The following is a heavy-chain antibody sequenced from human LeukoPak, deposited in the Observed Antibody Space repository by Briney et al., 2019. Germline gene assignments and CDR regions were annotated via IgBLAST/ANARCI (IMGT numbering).Heavy chain of an antibody. J-gene: IGHJ4*02. Sequence: GASAKVSCKASGGTFSNYAISWVRQAPGQRLEWMGGIITNYGTTNYAQKYQGRVTITADESTTTVYMELSSLRSEDTAVYYCARPRTYYDFWRGYPPFDYWGQGTLATVSS. V-gene: IGHV1-69*13. CDR1: GGTFSNYA. D-gene: IGHD3-3*01. CDR2: IITNYGTT. CDR3: ARPRTYYDFWRGYPPFDY.